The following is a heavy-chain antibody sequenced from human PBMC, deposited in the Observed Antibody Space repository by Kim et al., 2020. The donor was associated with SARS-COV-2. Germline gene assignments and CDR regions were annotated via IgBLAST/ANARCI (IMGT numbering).Heavy chain of an antibody. CDR2: ISYDGSYK. J-gene: IGHJ4*02. V-gene: IGHV3-30*18. D-gene: IGHD4-17*01. Sequence: GGSLRLSCAAAGFTFSSYAMHWVRQTPGKGLEWVAVISYDGSYKYYEESVKGRFTISRDNSKNALYLEMNSLRVEDTAGYYCAKDGPPRKSATVTTWFGDCWGEGTLVSVS. CDR1: GFTFSSYA. CDR3: AKDGPPRKSATVTTWFGDC.